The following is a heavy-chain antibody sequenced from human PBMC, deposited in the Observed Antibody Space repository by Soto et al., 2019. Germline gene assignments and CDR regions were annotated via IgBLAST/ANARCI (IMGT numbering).Heavy chain of an antibody. CDR3: ARQDDFWSGYFNDYYYYGMDV. Sequence: PGESLKISCKGSGYSFTSYWIGWVRQMPGKGLEWMGIIYPGDSDTRYSPSFQGQVTISADKSTSTAYLQWSSLKASDTAMYYCARQDDFWSGYFNDYYYYGMDVWGQGTTVTVSS. J-gene: IGHJ6*02. V-gene: IGHV5-51*01. CDR1: GYSFTSYW. D-gene: IGHD3-3*01. CDR2: IYPGDSDT.